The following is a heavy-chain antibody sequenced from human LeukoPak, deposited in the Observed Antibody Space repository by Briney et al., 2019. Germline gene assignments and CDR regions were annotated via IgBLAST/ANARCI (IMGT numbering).Heavy chain of an antibody. CDR2: ISGSGGST. Sequence: SGGSLRLSCAASGFTFSSYAMSWVRQAPGKGLEWVSAISGSGGSTYYADSVNGRFTISRDNAKNSLYLQMNSLRAEDTALYYCARLVGATRPIGFVDHWGQGTLVTVSS. D-gene: IGHD1-26*01. CDR1: GFTFSSYA. J-gene: IGHJ4*02. V-gene: IGHV3-23*01. CDR3: ARLVGATRPIGFVDH.